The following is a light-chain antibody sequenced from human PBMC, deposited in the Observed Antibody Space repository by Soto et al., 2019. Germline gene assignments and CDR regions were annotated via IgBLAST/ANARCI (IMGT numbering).Light chain of an antibody. V-gene: IGKV3-11*01. CDR3: QQRSNWPPIP. CDR2: DAS. J-gene: IGKJ5*01. CDR1: QSVNNNY. Sequence: LQQSAGPVSLWLGEGGNSSCRGSQSVNNNYLAWYQQKPGQAPRLLIYDASNRATGIPARFSGSGCGTDFTLTISSLEPEDFAVYYCQQRSNWPPIPFGQGTRLEI.